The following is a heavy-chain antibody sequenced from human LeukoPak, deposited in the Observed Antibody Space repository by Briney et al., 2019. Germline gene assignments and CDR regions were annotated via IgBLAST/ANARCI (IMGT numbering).Heavy chain of an antibody. CDR3: ARASVLLSADY. CDR2: IYYSGGT. D-gene: IGHD3-16*01. V-gene: IGHV4-59*01. J-gene: IGHJ4*02. Sequence: PSETLSLTCTVSGGSINSYYWSWIRQPPGKGLEWIGYIYYSGGTNYNPSLKSRVTISVDTSKNQFSLNLSSVTAADTAVYYCARASVLLSADYWGQGTLVTVSS. CDR1: GGSINSYY.